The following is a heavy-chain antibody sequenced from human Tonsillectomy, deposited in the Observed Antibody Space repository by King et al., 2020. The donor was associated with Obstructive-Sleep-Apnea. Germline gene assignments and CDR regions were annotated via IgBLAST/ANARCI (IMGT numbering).Heavy chain of an antibody. J-gene: IGHJ6*02. CDR3: AVRYFDWSSQTYDGMDV. D-gene: IGHD3-9*01. Sequence: LQLQESGPGLVKPSETLSLTCTISGGSISSSSYYWGWIRQPPGKGLEYIVSIYYSGSTYYNPALKSRVTISIDTSKNQFSLRLTSVTAADTAVYHCAVRYFDWSSQTYDGMDVWGQGTTVTVSS. CDR2: IYYSGST. CDR1: GGSISSSSYY. V-gene: IGHV4-39*01.